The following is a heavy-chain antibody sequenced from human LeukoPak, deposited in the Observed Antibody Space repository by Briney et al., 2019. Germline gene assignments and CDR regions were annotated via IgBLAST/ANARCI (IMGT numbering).Heavy chain of an antibody. CDR3: ERSHGGY. CDR1: GGSISSGDYY. V-gene: IGHV4-61*08. CDR2: IYYRGST. J-gene: IGHJ4*02. D-gene: IGHD3-16*01. Sequence: PSQTLSLTCTVSGGSISSGDYYWSWIRQPPGKGLEWIGYIYYRGSTKYNPSLKSRVTISVDTSKNQFSLKLSSVTAADTAVYYCERSHGGYWGQGTLVTVSS.